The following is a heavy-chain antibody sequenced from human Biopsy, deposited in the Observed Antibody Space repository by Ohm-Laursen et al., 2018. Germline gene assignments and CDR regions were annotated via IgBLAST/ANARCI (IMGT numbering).Heavy chain of an antibody. J-gene: IGHJ3*01. V-gene: IGHV4-59*08. CDR1: GDSITSYF. CDR3: ARRLPLRGFAFDV. Sequence: SDTLSLTCTVSGDSITSYFWNWIRQAPGKGLEWIGNIYYRGNTNYSPSLKRRATISLDSTKNQFSLILNSVTATDTAVYYCARRLPLRGFAFDVWGQGTVVTVS. D-gene: IGHD3-10*01. CDR2: IYYRGNT.